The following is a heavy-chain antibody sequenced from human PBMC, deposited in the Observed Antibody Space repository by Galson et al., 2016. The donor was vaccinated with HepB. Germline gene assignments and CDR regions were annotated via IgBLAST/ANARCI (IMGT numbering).Heavy chain of an antibody. CDR2: GYWNDDK. Sequence: PALVKPTQTLTLTCTFSGFSLNIDGEGVGWIRQPPGKALEWLALGYWNDDKRYSPSLKTRLTITKDASKKQVFLKTTNMDPADTATYYCAHIGLRFGDLLLDYWGQGARVTVSS. J-gene: IGHJ4*02. D-gene: IGHD3-10*01. CDR1: GFSLNIDGEG. V-gene: IGHV2-5*01. CDR3: AHIGLRFGDLLLDY.